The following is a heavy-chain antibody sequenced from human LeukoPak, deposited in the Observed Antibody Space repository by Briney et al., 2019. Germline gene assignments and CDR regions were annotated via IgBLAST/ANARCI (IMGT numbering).Heavy chain of an antibody. CDR3: ARVGESPPVGY. CDR1: GYTFTGYH. Sequence: ASVKVSCKASGYTFTGYHIHWVRQAPGQGLEWMGWINPNNGGTNYAQKFQGRVTMTRDTSISTAYMELSSLRSEDTAVYYCARVGESPPVGYWGQGTLVTVSS. J-gene: IGHJ4*02. CDR2: INPNNGGT. V-gene: IGHV1-2*02. D-gene: IGHD3-10*01.